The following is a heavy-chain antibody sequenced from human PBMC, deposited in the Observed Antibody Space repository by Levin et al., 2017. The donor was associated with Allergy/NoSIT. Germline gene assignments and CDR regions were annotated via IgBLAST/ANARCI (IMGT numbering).Heavy chain of an antibody. CDR1: GFTFSSSA. Sequence: PGGSLRLSCAASGFTFSSSAMSWVRQAPGKGLEWVSAITGSGGDTYYADSVKGRFTISRANSKNTLYLQMNSRRAEDTAVDYCAKSVDWGQGYFYYYGMDVWGQGTTVTVSS. D-gene: IGHD3-16*01. CDR2: ITGSGGDT. J-gene: IGHJ6*02. CDR3: AKSVDWGQGYFYYYGMDV. V-gene: IGHV3-23*01.